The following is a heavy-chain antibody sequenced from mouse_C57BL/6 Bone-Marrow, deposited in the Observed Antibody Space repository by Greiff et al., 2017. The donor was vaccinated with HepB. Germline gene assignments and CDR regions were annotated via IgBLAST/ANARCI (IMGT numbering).Heavy chain of an antibody. D-gene: IGHD1-1*01. Sequence: EVKLVESGGGLVQPGGSLKLSCAASGFTFSDYYMYWVRQTPEKRLEWVAYISNGCGSTYYPDTVKGRFTISRDNAKTTLYLQMSRLKSEDTAMYYCARHVPIYYYGSRYGYFDYWGQGTTLTVSS. CDR1: GFTFSDYY. V-gene: IGHV5-12*01. CDR2: ISNGCGST. CDR3: ARHVPIYYYGSRYGYFDY. J-gene: IGHJ2*01.